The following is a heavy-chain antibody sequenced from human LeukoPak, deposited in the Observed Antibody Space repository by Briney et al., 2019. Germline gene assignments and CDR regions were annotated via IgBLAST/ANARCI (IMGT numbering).Heavy chain of an antibody. V-gene: IGHV1-18*01. D-gene: IGHD3-10*01. Sequence: ASVKVSCKASGYRFTNYGISWVRQAPGQGLEWMGWISTYNGNTSHPENLQGRVTLTTDTSTSTVYMELRSLRSDDTAVYYCARDHSIYFYGSGSFADYWGQGNLVTVSS. CDR2: ISTYNGNT. CDR1: GYRFTNYG. J-gene: IGHJ4*02. CDR3: ARDHSIYFYGSGSFADY.